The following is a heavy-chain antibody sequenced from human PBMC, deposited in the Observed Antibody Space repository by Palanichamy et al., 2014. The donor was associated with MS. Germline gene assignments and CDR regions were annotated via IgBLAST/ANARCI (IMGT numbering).Heavy chain of an antibody. D-gene: IGHD1-1*01. V-gene: IGHV3-7*03. Sequence: WMTWVRQAPGKGLEWVAIIKQDGSEKYHVDSVKGRFTISRDNAKSSLYLQMDSLRAEDTAVYYCARAPKRGMFDYWGQGTLVTVSS. CDR3: ARAPKRGMFDY. CDR2: IKQDGSEK. CDR1: W. J-gene: IGHJ4*02.